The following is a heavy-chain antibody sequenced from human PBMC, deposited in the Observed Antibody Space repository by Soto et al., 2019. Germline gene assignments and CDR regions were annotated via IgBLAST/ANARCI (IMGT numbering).Heavy chain of an antibody. D-gene: IGHD6-19*01. Sequence: SRGYCRSRKRKTPGKGLEWIGSIYYSGSTYYNPSLKSRVTISVDTSKNQFSLKLSSVTAADTAVYYCAASYSSGWYGGVYFDYWGQGTLVTVSS. V-gene: IGHV4-39*01. CDR3: AASYSSGWYGGVYFDY. J-gene: IGHJ4*02. CDR2: IYYSGST. CDR1: SRGYC.